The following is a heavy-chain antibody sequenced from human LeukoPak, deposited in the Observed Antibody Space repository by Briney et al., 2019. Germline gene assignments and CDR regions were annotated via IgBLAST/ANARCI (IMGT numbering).Heavy chain of an antibody. CDR1: GGSFSGYY. Sequence: SSETLSLTCAVYGGSFSGYYWSWIRQPPGKGLEWIGEINHSGSTNYNPSLKSRVTISVDTSKNQFSLKLSSVTAADTAVYYCARVSGYCSSTSCPRYYYYYYYMDVWGKGTTVTVSS. J-gene: IGHJ6*03. CDR2: INHSGST. D-gene: IGHD2-2*01. V-gene: IGHV4-34*01. CDR3: ARVSGYCSSTSCPRYYYYYYYMDV.